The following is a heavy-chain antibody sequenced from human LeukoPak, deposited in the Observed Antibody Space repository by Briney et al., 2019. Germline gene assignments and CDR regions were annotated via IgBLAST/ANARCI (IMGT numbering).Heavy chain of an antibody. V-gene: IGHV4-39*07. CDR1: GGSISSSSYY. CDR3: ARVSAGYDILTGYSASVFDP. CDR2: IYYSGST. J-gene: IGHJ5*02. D-gene: IGHD3-9*01. Sequence: PSETLSLTYTVSGGSISSSSYYWGWIRQPPGKGLEWIGSIYYSGSTYYNPSLKSRVTISVDTSKNQFSLKLSSVTAADTAVYYCARVSAGYDILTGYSASVFDPWGQGTLVTVSS.